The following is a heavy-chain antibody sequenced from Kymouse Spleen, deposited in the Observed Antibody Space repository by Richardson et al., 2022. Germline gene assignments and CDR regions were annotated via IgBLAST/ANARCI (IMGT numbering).Heavy chain of an antibody. CDR3: ASGYSSSWYEAFDI. CDR1: GGSISSSSYY. J-gene: IGHJ3*02. Sequence: QLQLQESGPGLVKPSETLSLTCTVSGGSISSSSYYWGWIRQPPGKGLEWIGSIYYSGSTYYNPSLKSRVTISVDTSKNQFSLKLSSVTAADTAVYYCASGYSSSWYEAFDIWGQGTMVTVSS. CDR2: IYYSGST. V-gene: IGHV4-39*01. D-gene: IGHD6-13*01.